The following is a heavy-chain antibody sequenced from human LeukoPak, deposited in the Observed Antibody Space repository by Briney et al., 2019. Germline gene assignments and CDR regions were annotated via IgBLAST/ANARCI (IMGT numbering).Heavy chain of an antibody. J-gene: IGHJ6*02. D-gene: IGHD5-24*01. CDR2: MNPNNGNT. V-gene: IGHV1-8*01. Sequence: ASVKVSCKASGYTLTSYDINWVRQATGQGLEWMGWMNPNNGNTGYAQKFQGRVTMTRNTSISTADMELSSLRSEDTAVYYCARGGGRWLQLSVADYYGMDVWGRGTTVTVSS. CDR1: GYTLTSYD. CDR3: ARGGGRWLQLSVADYYGMDV.